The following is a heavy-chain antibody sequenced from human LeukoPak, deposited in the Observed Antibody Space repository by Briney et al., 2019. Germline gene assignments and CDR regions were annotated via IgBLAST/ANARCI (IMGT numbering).Heavy chain of an antibody. CDR3: ARVSGIVVVRGPLDI. V-gene: IGHV4-31*03. CDR2: IYYSGST. D-gene: IGHD3-22*01. J-gene: IGHJ3*02. Sequence: PSETLSLTCTVSGGSISSGGYYWSWIRQHPGKGLEWIGYIYYSGSTYYNPSLKSRVTISVDTSKNQFSLKLSSVTAADTAVYYCARVSGIVVVRGPLDIWGQGTMVTVSS. CDR1: GGSISSGGYY.